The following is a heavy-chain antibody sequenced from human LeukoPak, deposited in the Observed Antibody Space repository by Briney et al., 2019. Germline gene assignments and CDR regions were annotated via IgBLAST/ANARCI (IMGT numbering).Heavy chain of an antibody. Sequence: SETLSLTCTVSGGSISSYYWSWIRQPPGKGLEWIGYIYYSGSTIYNPSLKSRVTISVDTSKNQFSLKLSSVTAADTAVYYCARDWDSSGYSWRWFDPWGQGTLVTVSS. V-gene: IGHV4-59*01. D-gene: IGHD3-22*01. J-gene: IGHJ5*02. CDR1: GGSISSYY. CDR3: ARDWDSSGYSWRWFDP. CDR2: IYYSGST.